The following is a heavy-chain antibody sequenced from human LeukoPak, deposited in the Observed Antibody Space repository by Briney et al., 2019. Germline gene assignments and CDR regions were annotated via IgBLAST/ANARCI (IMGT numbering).Heavy chain of an antibody. CDR2: IYYSGST. CDR3: ARAGGSGSYWGVYFDY. CDR1: GGSISSYY. D-gene: IGHD3-10*01. J-gene: IGHJ4*02. Sequence: SETLSLTCTVSGGSISSYYWSWIRQPPGKGLEWIGYIYYSGSTNYNPSLKSRATISVDTSKNQFSLKLSSVTAADTAVYYCARAGGSGSYWGVYFDYWGQGTLVTVSS. V-gene: IGHV4-59*01.